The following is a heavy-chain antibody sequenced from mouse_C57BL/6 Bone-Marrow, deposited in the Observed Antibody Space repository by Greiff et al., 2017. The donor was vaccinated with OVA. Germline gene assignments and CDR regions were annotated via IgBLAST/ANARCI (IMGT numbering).Heavy chain of an antibody. V-gene: IGHV14-3*01. Sequence: EVQLQQSVAELVRPGASVKLSCTASGFNIKNTYMHWVKQRPEQGLEWIGRIDPANDNTKYAPKFQGKATMTADTSSNTAYLQLSSLSSEDTAVYGCARGNFGSSVYAMDYWGQGTSVTVSS. D-gene: IGHD1-1*01. CDR2: IDPANDNT. CDR3: ARGNFGSSVYAMDY. J-gene: IGHJ4*01. CDR1: GFNIKNTY.